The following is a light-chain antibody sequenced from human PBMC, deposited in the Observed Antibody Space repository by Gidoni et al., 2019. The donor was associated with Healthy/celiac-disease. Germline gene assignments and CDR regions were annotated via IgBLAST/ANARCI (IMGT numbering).Light chain of an antibody. CDR2: GAS. CDR3: QQYGSSPYT. V-gene: IGKV3-20*01. CDR1: QSVSSSY. Sequence: EIVLTQSPGTLSLSPGERATLSCRASQSVSSSYLAWYQQKPGQAPRLLIYGASSRATGIPDRFSGIGSGTDFTLTISRLDPEDFAVYYCQQYGSSPYTFGQXTKLEIK. J-gene: IGKJ2*01.